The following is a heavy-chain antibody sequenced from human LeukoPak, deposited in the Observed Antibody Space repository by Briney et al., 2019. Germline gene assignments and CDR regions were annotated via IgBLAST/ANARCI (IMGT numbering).Heavy chain of an antibody. J-gene: IGHJ4*02. Sequence: PGGSLRLSCAASGFTFSSYSMNWVRRAPGKGLEWVSSISSSSSYIYYADSVKGRFTISRDNAKNSLYLQMNSLRAEDTAVYYCARWVAAAGPADYWGQGTLVTVSS. CDR2: ISSSSSYI. V-gene: IGHV3-21*01. CDR1: GFTFSSYS. D-gene: IGHD6-13*01. CDR3: ARWVAAAGPADY.